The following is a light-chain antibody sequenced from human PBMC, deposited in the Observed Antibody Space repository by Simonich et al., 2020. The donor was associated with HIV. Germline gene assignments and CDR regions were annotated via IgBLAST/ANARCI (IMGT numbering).Light chain of an antibody. CDR2: AVT. CDR3: SSYIISGV. CDR1: SSDVGGYNY. J-gene: IGLJ3*02. Sequence: QSALPQPPSASGSPGQSVTISCPGTSSDVGGYNYLSWYQQHPGKAPKLMIYAVTKRPSGVSNRFSGSKSGNTASLTISGLQAEDEAHYYCSSYIISGVFGGGTKLTVL. V-gene: IGLV2-14*01.